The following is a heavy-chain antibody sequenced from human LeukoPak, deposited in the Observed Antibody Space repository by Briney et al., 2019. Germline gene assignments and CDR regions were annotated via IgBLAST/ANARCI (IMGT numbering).Heavy chain of an antibody. V-gene: IGHV1-2*06. CDR3: ARPYSSGWSENWFGP. J-gene: IGHJ5*02. Sequence: ASVKVSCKASGYTFTGYYMHWVRQAPGQGLEWMGRINPDSGGANYAQNFQGRVTMTRDTSITTAYMELTRLTSDDTAVYYCARPYSSGWSENWFGPWGQGTLDTVSS. D-gene: IGHD6-19*01. CDR2: INPDSGGA. CDR1: GYTFTGYY.